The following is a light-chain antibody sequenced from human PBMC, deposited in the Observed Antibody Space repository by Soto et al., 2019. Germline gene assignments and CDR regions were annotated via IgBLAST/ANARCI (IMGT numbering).Light chain of an antibody. V-gene: IGKV1-5*03. CDR2: KAS. J-gene: IGKJ1*01. CDR1: ESISRW. Sequence: DIQMTQSPSTLSASVGDRITITCRASESISRWLAWYRQKPGKPPNLLIYKASTLEAGVPSRFSGSGSGTEFTLTISSLQPDDFATYYCQQYNRYWTFGQGTKVDIK. CDR3: QQYNRYWT.